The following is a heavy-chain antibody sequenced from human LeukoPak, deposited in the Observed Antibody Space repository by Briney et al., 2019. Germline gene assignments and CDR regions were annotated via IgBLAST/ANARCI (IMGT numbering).Heavy chain of an antibody. CDR1: GFTFSSYW. J-gene: IGHJ6*03. Sequence: PGGSLRLSCAASGFTFSSYWTSWVRQAPGKGLEWVANIKQDGSEKYYVDSVKGRFTISRDNAKNSLYLQMNSLRAEDTAVYYCARGLGDYADYYYYMDVWGKGTTVTVSS. D-gene: IGHD4-17*01. V-gene: IGHV3-7*01. CDR2: IKQDGSEK. CDR3: ARGLGDYADYYYYMDV.